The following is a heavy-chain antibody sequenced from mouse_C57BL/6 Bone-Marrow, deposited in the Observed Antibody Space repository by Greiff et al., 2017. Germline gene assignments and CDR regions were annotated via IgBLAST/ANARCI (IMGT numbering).Heavy chain of an antibody. CDR2: IYPGDGDT. CDR3: AREGDYDDY. D-gene: IGHD2-4*01. J-gene: IGHJ2*01. V-gene: IGHV1-80*01. Sequence: LKESGASVKISCKASGYAFSSYWMNWVKQRPGKGLEWIGQIYPGDGDTNYNGKFKGKATLTADKSSSTAYMQLSSLTSEDSAVYFCAREGDYDDYWGQGTTLTVSS. CDR1: GYAFSSYW.